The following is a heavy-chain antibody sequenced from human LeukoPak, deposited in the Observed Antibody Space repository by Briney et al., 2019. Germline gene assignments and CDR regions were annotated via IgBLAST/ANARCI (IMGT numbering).Heavy chain of an antibody. J-gene: IGHJ4*02. Sequence: PGGSLRLSCAASRFTFSSYSMNWVRQAPGKGLEWVSYISSSSSTIYYADSVKGRFTISRDNAKNSLYLQMNSLRAEDTAVYYCARGSIAAAIDYWGQGTLVTVSS. CDR1: RFTFSSYS. CDR3: ARGSIAAAIDY. CDR2: ISSSSSTI. V-gene: IGHV3-48*04. D-gene: IGHD6-13*01.